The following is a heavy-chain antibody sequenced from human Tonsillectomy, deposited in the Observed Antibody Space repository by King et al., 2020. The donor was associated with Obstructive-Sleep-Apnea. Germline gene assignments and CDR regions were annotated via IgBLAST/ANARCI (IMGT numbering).Heavy chain of an antibody. D-gene: IGHD4-23*01. CDR2: IYYSGST. J-gene: IGHJ2*01. CDR1: GGSISSYY. Sequence: QLQESGPGLVKPSETLSLTCTVSGGSISSYYWSWVRQPPGKGLEWIGYIYYSGSTNYNPSLKSRVTISVDTSKNQFSLKLSSVTAADTAVYFCARVSLDYGGTPYYWYFDLWGRGTLVTVSS. V-gene: IGHV4-59*01. CDR3: ARVSLDYGGTPYYWYFDL.